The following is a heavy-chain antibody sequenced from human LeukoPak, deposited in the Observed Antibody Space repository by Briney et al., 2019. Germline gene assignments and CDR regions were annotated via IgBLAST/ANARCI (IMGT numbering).Heavy chain of an antibody. CDR1: GFTFSSYS. CDR3: AGTIAGKGY. D-gene: IGHD6-13*01. Sequence: PGGSLRLSCAASGFTFSSYSMNWVRQAPGKGLEWVSSISSSSSCIYYADSVKGRFTISRDNAKNSLYLQMNGLRAEDTAVYYCAGTIAGKGYWGQGTLVTVSS. J-gene: IGHJ4*02. V-gene: IGHV3-21*01. CDR2: ISSSSSCI.